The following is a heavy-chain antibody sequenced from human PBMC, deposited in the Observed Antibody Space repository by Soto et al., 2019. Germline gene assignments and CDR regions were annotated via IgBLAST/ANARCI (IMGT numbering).Heavy chain of an antibody. V-gene: IGHV3-33*01. CDR2: IWYDGSNK. CDR1: GFTFSSYG. J-gene: IGHJ4*02. Sequence: PGGSLRLSCAASGFTFSSYGMHWVRQAPGKGLEWVAVIWYDGSNKYYADSVKGRFTISRDNSKSTLYLQMNSLRAEDTAVYYCARDNSSGPYFDYWGQGTLVTVSS. CDR3: ARDNSSGPYFDY. D-gene: IGHD6-19*01.